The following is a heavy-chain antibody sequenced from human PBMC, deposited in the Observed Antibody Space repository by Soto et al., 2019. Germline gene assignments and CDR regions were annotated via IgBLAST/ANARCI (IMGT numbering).Heavy chain of an antibody. CDR3: ARENFGVIIHDAFDL. CDR1: GDSVSSGGYY. CDR2: IYDSETT. V-gene: IGHV4-31*03. J-gene: IGHJ3*01. D-gene: IGHD2-8*01. Sequence: QVQLQESGPGLVMPSQTLSLTCTVSGDSVSSGGYYWNWIRQHPGRGLEWLGYIYDSETTYYNPSLESRLSISLDASKNQFSLKVTSVTPADTAVYYCARENFGVIIHDAFDLWGQGTMVTVSS.